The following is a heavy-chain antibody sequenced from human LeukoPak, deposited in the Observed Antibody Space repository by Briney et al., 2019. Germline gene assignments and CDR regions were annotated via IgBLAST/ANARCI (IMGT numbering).Heavy chain of an antibody. CDR3: ARDGGTDVEVPAAIQGSWFDP. D-gene: IGHD2-2*02. CDR1: GGTFSSYA. Sequence: ALVKVSCKASGGTFSSYAISWVRQAPGQGLDWMGRINPNSGGTNYAQKYQGRVTMTRDTPISTAYMELSRLRSDDTAVYYCARDGGTDVEVPAAIQGSWFDPWGQGTLVTISS. CDR2: INPNSGGT. V-gene: IGHV1-2*06. J-gene: IGHJ5*02.